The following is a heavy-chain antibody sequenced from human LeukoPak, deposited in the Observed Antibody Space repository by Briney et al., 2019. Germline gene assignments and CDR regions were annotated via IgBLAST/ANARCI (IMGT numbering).Heavy chain of an antibody. J-gene: IGHJ4*02. CDR3: AKDIRERGYAAF. V-gene: IGHV3-43*02. CDR1: GFTFDDYA. Sequence: GGSLRLSCEASGFTFDDYAMHWVRQAPGKGLEWVSLISGDGYSTYYADSIKGRFAISRDNSRNSLYLQMHSLRSEDTALYYCAKDIRERGYAAFWGQGTLVIVSS. CDR2: ISGDGYST. D-gene: IGHD3-22*01.